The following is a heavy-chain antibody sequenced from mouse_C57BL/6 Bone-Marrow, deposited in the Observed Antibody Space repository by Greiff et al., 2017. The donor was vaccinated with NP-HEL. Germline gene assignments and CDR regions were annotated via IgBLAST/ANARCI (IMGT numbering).Heavy chain of an antibody. J-gene: IGHJ3*01. V-gene: IGHV1-19*01. D-gene: IGHD2-4*01. CDR3: ARDDYDGAWFAC. CDR2: INPYNGGT. CDR1: GYTFTDYY. Sequence: EVQLQQSGPVLVKPGASVKMSCKASGYTFTDYYMNWVKQSHGKSLEWIGVINPYNGGTSYNQKFKGKATLTVDKSSSTAYMELNSLTSEDSAVYYCARDDYDGAWFACWGKGTLVTVSA.